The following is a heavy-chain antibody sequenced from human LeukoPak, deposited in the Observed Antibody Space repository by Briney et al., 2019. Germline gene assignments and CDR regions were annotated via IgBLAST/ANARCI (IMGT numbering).Heavy chain of an antibody. Sequence: GGSLRLSCSASGFTFSTYWMNWARQAPGKGLEWVASINHNGNVNYYVDSVKGRFTISRDNAKNSLYLQMSNLRAEDTAVYFCARGGGLDVWGQGATVTVSS. CDR2: INHNGNVN. D-gene: IGHD3-16*01. V-gene: IGHV3-7*03. CDR1: GFTFSTYW. J-gene: IGHJ6*02. CDR3: ARGGGLDV.